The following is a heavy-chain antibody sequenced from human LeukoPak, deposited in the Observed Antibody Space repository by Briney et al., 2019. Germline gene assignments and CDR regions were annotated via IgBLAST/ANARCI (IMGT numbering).Heavy chain of an antibody. J-gene: IGHJ4*02. V-gene: IGHV3-48*03. CDR2: ISADGATI. CDR3: AGSQYPEPQDLNY. Sequence: GGSLRLSCAASGFDFNIYEMNWGRHAPGKGRECVSYISADGATIYYADSVKGRFTISRDNLKSSLFLQMSSLRAEDTAVYYCAGSQYPEPQDLNYWGQGTLVIVS. D-gene: IGHD3-10*01. CDR1: GFDFNIYE.